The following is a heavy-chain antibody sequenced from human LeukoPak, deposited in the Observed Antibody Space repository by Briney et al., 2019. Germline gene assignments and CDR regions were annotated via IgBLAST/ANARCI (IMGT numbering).Heavy chain of an antibody. CDR3: ARGDCSGGSCYLSLTTIDY. CDR1: GFTFSSYS. CDR2: ISSSSSTI. V-gene: IGHV3-48*01. J-gene: IGHJ4*01. D-gene: IGHD2-15*01. Sequence: GGSLRLSCAASGFTFSSYSMNWVRQAPGKGLEWLSYISSSSSTIYYADSVKGRFTISRDNAKNSLYLQMNSLRAEDTAVYYCARGDCSGGSCYLSLTTIDYWGHGTLVTVSS.